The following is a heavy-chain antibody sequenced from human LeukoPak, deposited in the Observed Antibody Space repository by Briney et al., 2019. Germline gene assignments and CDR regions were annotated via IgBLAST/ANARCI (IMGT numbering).Heavy chain of an antibody. CDR3: AKFFTGEYVRAFDI. CDR1: GFTFSSYA. Sequence: PGRSLRLSCAASGFTFSSYAMHWVRQAPCKGLEWVALISYDGSNKYYADSVKGRFTISRDNSKNTLYLQMNSLRAEDTAVYYCAKFFTGEYVRAFDIWGQGTMVTVSS. D-gene: IGHD3-10*02. V-gene: IGHV3-30*18. CDR2: ISYDGSNK. J-gene: IGHJ3*02.